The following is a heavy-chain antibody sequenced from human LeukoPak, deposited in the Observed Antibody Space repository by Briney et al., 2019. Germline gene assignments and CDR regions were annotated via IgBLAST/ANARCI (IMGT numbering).Heavy chain of an antibody. Sequence: SETLSLTCELYGGSFSNYYWFWIRQPPGKGLKWIGEINHSGDTNYNPSLKSRVSISVDTSKNQFSLRLRSVTAADTAVYYCAPGWAAVDAYWGQGTLVTVSS. CDR3: APGWAAVDAY. CDR1: GGSFSNYY. J-gene: IGHJ4*02. D-gene: IGHD6-13*01. V-gene: IGHV4-34*01. CDR2: INHSGDT.